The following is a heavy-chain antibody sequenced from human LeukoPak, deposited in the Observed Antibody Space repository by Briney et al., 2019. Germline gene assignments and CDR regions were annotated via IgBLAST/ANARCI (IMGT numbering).Heavy chain of an antibody. CDR1: GFTFSSYG. CDR2: ISYDGSNK. V-gene: IGHV3-30*18. CDR3: AKGGPKILEWLLFDY. J-gene: IGHJ4*02. D-gene: IGHD3-3*01. Sequence: GGSLRLSCAASGFTFSSYGMHWVRQAPGKGLGWVAVISYDGSNKYYADSVKGRFTISRDNSKNTLYLQMNSLRAEDTAVYYCAKGGPKILEWLLFDYWGQGTLVTVSS.